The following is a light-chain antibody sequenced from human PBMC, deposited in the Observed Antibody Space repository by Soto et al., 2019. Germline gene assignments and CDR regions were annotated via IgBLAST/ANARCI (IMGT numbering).Light chain of an antibody. CDR2: EVS. V-gene: IGLV2-8*01. Sequence: QSVLTQPPSASGSPGQSVTISCTGTSSDVGGYNYVSWYQQHPGKAPKLMIYEVSKRPSGVPDRFSGSKSGNTASLTVSGLHAEDEADYYCSSYEGSNNLVFGGGTKLTVL. CDR1: SSDVGGYNY. CDR3: SSYEGSNNLV. J-gene: IGLJ2*01.